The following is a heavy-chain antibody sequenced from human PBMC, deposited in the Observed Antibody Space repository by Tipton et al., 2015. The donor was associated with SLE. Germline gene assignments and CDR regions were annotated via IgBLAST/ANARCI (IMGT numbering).Heavy chain of an antibody. CDR3: ARGGVGGYDYFDF. V-gene: IGHV4-31*03. CDR1: GGCVTSGGYY. D-gene: IGHD5-12*01. CDR2: IGYRGST. J-gene: IGHJ4*02. Sequence: TLSLTCTVSGGCVTSGGYYWTWIRQHPGKGLEWIGHIGYRGSTDYNPSLRSRVSISVDTSKNHFSLKVTSLTAADTAVYFCARGGVGGYDYFDFWGQGTLVTVSS.